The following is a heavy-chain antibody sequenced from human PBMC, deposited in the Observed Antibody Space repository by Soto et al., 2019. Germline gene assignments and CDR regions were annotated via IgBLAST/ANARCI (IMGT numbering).Heavy chain of an antibody. CDR1: GYTFTSYA. D-gene: IGHD2-15*01. Sequence: QVQLVQSGAEVKKPGASVKVSCKASGYTFTSYAMHWVRQAPGQRLEWMGWINAGNGNTKYSQKCQGRVTITRDTPASTAYMELSSLGSEDTAVYYCARALGGWPDYWGQGTLGTVSS. CDR2: INAGNGNT. CDR3: ARALGGWPDY. V-gene: IGHV1-3*01. J-gene: IGHJ4*02.